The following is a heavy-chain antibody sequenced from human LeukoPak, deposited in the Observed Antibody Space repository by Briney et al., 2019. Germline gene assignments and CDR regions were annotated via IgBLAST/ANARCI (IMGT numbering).Heavy chain of an antibody. V-gene: IGHV3-48*03. CDR2: ISSSGSTI. D-gene: IGHD3-10*02. CDR3: AELGITMIGGV. J-gene: IGHJ6*04. CDR1: GFTFSSYE. Sequence: GGSLRLSCAAPGFTFSSYEMNWVRQAPGKGLEWVSYISSSGSTIYYADSVKGRFTISRDNAKNSLYLQMNSLRAEDTAVYYCAELGITMIGGVWGKGTTVTISS.